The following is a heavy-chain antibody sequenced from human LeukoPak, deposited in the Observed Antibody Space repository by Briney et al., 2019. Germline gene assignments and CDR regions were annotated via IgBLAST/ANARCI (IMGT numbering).Heavy chain of an antibody. V-gene: IGHV4-34*01. CDR3: ASVTPTVTMYYFDY. D-gene: IGHD4-17*01. CDR2: IYYSGST. CDR1: GGSFSGYY. J-gene: IGHJ4*02. Sequence: SETLSLTCAVYGGSFSGYYWGWIRQPPGKGLEWIGSIYYSGSTYYNPSLKSRVTISVDTSKNQFSLKLSSVTAADTAVYYCASVTPTVTMYYFDYWGQGTLVTVSS.